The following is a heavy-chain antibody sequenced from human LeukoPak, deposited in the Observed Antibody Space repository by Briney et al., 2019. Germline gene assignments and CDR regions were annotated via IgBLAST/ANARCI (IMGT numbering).Heavy chain of an antibody. J-gene: IGHJ4*02. CDR1: GGSINSYF. V-gene: IGHV4-59*01. Sequence: SETLSLTRTVSGGSINSYFWSWIRQSPGKGLEWTGYVYYTGSTNYNPSLKSHFTISMDTSKNQFSLKLSSVTVADTAVYYCARGRRDGSYYFDYWGQGTLVTVSS. CDR3: ARGRRDGSYYFDY. CDR2: VYYTGST.